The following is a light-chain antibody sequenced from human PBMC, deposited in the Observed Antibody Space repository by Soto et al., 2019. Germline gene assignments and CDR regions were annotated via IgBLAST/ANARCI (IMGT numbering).Light chain of an antibody. CDR3: QQFHISRT. Sequence: EIVLTQSPGTLSLCPGERATLSCRASQSVSSSYLAWYQQKPGQAPRLLIYGASSRATGIPDRFSDSGSGTDFTLTISRLEPEDFAVYYCQQFHISRTFGQGTKVDIK. CDR1: QSVSSSY. J-gene: IGKJ1*01. CDR2: GAS. V-gene: IGKV3-20*01.